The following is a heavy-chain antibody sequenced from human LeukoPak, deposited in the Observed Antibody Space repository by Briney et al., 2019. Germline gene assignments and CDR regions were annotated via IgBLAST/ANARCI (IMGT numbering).Heavy chain of an antibody. CDR1: GFTFFSYS. V-gene: IGHV3-21*01. D-gene: IGHD1-7*01. J-gene: IGHJ3*02. CDR3: ARAFSNPYNWNYAGADDAFDI. CDR2: ISSSSSYI. Sequence: PRGSLRLSCASSGFTFFSYSMNWVPQAPGEGLECGSSISSSSSYIYYADSVKSRFTISTDNAKNSLYLQMNSLRAEETAVYYCARAFSNPYNWNYAGADDAFDIWGQGTMVTVSS.